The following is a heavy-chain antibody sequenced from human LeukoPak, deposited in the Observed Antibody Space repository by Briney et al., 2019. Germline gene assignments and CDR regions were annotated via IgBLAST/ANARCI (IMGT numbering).Heavy chain of an antibody. Sequence: PSETLSLTCTVSGGSISSYYWSWIRQPPGKGLEWIGYIYYSGGTNYNPSLKSRVTISVDTSKNQFSLKLSSVTAADTAVYYCAGMVRDPQFDYWGQGTLLTVSS. V-gene: IGHV4-59*01. CDR2: IYYSGGT. D-gene: IGHD3-10*01. CDR1: GGSISSYY. CDR3: AGMVRDPQFDY. J-gene: IGHJ4*02.